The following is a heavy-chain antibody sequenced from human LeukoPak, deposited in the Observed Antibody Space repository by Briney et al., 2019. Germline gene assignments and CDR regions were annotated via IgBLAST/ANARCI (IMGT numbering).Heavy chain of an antibody. J-gene: IGHJ4*02. CDR1: GYTFTAYY. CDR2: INPNTGDT. V-gene: IGHV1-2*02. CDR3: AREGSGWYGNFDY. Sequence: ASVKVSCKTSGYTFTAYYLNWVRQAPGQGLEWMGWINPNTGDTNYAQKFQGRVTMTRDTSISTAYMEVSRLRSDDTAVYYCAREGSGWYGNFDYWGQGTLVTVSS. D-gene: IGHD6-19*01.